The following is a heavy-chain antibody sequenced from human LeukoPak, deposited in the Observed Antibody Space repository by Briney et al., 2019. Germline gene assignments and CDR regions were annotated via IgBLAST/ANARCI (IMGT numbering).Heavy chain of an antibody. CDR3: ARVEGDYYDSSGYSFDY. V-gene: IGHV1-18*01. D-gene: IGHD3-22*01. Sequence: ASVKVSCKASGYTFTSYGISWVRQAPGQGLEWMGWISAYNGNTNYAQKFQGRVTITADKSTSTAYMELSSLRSEDTAVYYCARVEGDYYDSSGYSFDYWGQGTLVTVSS. CDR1: GYTFTSYG. CDR2: ISAYNGNT. J-gene: IGHJ4*02.